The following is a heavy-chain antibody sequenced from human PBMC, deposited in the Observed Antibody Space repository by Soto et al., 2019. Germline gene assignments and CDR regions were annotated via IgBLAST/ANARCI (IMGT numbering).Heavy chain of an antibody. CDR2: IYHSGST. V-gene: IGHV4-4*02. CDR3: ARRPIRFGLVVSYLDY. J-gene: IGHJ4*02. Sequence: SETLSLTCAVSGGSISSSNWWSWVRQPPGKGLEWIGEIYHSGSTNYNPSLKSRVTISVDKSKNQFSLKLSSVTAADTAVYYCARRPIRFGLVVSYLDYWGQGTLVTVSS. D-gene: IGHD3-16*01. CDR1: GGSISSSNW.